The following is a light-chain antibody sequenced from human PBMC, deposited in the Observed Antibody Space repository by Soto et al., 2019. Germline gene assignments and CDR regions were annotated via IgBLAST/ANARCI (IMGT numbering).Light chain of an antibody. CDR2: NNN. CDR3: AAWEDSLNGPV. Sequence: QLVLTQPPSASGTPGQRVTISCSGSSSNIGSNSVNCYQQLPGTAPKPLIYNNNQRPPWVPDRFSGSKSGTSASLAISGLQSEDEADYYCAAWEDSLNGPVFGGGTKLTVL. CDR1: SSNIGSNS. V-gene: IGLV1-44*01. J-gene: IGLJ3*02.